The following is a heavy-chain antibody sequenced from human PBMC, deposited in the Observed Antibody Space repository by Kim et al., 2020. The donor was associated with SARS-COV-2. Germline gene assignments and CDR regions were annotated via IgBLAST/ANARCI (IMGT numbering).Heavy chain of an antibody. Sequence: SLRGRFTISRDSSRRTVYLQMNSLRPEDTAVYYCARNRDVFAFSSGYSLAFWGQGTQVTVSS. D-gene: IGHD3-3*01. J-gene: IGHJ4*02. V-gene: IGHV3-30*07. CDR3: ARNRDVFAFSSGYSLAF.